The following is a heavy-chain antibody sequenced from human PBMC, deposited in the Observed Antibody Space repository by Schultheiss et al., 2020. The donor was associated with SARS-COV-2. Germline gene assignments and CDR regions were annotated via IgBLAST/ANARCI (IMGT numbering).Heavy chain of an antibody. CDR2: IYWNDDK. J-gene: IGHJ5*02. V-gene: IGHV2-5*01. Sequence: SGPTLVKPTQTLTLTCTLSGLSLTTNGVGVGWIRQPPGKTLEWLALIYWNDDKRSSPSLKSRLTITKDTSKNQVVLTMTNMDPVDTATYYCAHSEDYSNYAWFDPWGQGTLVTVSS. CDR3: AHSEDYSNYAWFDP. CDR1: GLSLTTNGVG. D-gene: IGHD4-11*01.